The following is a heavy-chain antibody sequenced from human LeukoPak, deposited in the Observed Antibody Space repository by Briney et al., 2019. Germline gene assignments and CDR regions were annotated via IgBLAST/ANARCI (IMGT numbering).Heavy chain of an antibody. CDR1: GFSFTSYN. J-gene: IGHJ4*02. CDR2: ISYDGNIK. D-gene: IGHD6-19*01. Sequence: GTSLRLSCAASGFSFTSYNFHWVRQAPGKGLQWLGFISYDGNIKYEDSVKGRFTISGDNSKNTLYLQMNSLRVEDTAVYYCARDGVAGGFDYWGQGILVTVSS. CDR3: ARDGVAGGFDY. V-gene: IGHV3-30*03.